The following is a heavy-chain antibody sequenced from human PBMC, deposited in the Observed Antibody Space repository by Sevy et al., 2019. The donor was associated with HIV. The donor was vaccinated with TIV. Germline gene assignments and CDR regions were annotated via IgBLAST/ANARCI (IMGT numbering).Heavy chain of an antibody. Sequence: SETLSLTCTVSGDSGSNTNYYWSWIRQPAGKGLEWIGRMKTSGSTNYNPSLKSRVTISVDTSKNQFSLKLSSVTAADTAVYYCARWNYYDSRGFSSFDYWGQGTLVTVSS. CDR2: MKTSGST. CDR1: GDSGSNTNYY. V-gene: IGHV4-61*02. J-gene: IGHJ4*02. CDR3: ARWNYYDSRGFSSFDY. D-gene: IGHD3-22*01.